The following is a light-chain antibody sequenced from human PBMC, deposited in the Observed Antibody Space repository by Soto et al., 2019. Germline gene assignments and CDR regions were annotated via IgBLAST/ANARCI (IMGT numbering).Light chain of an antibody. J-gene: IGKJ5*01. CDR2: AAS. CDR3: QQSYSTPLT. CDR1: QGISHW. Sequence: DSQMTHSPSSVCACVVDKFAITCRASQGISHWVAWYQQKPGKAPKLLIYAASSLQSGVPSRFSGSGSGTDFTLTISSLQPEDFATYYCQQSYSTPLTFGGGTRLEIK. V-gene: IGKV1-12*01.